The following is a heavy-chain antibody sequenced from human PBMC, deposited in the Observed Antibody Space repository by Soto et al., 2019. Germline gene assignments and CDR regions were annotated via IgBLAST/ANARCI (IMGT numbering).Heavy chain of an antibody. Sequence: QVQLQQWGAGLLKPSETLSLTCAVYGGSYSGYYWTWIRQPPGTGLEWIGEINHSGSTNYNPSLKSRVTISVDTSKTQFSLKLTSVPAADTAVYYCARDKIPGLFDYWGQGTLVTVSS. CDR2: INHSGST. V-gene: IGHV4-34*01. CDR3: ARDKIPGLFDY. J-gene: IGHJ4*02. CDR1: GGSYSGYY. D-gene: IGHD2-21*01.